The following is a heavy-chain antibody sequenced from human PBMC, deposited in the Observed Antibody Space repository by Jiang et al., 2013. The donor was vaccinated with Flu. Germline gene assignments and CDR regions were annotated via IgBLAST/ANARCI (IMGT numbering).Heavy chain of an antibody. CDR3: ARGGSNNWFDP. CDR2: MNPNSGNT. Sequence: GAEVKKPGASVKVSCKASGYTFTSYDINWVRQATGQGLEWMGWMNPNSGNTGYAQKLQGRVTMTTDTSTSTAYMELRSLRSDDTAVYYCARGGSNNWFDPWGQGTLVTVSS. J-gene: IGHJ5*02. V-gene: IGHV1-8*01. CDR1: GYTFTSYD. D-gene: IGHD2-15*01.